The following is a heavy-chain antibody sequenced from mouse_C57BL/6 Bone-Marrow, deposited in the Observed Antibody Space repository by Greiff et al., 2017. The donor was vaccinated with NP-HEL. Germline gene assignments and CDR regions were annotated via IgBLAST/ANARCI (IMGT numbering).Heavy chain of an antibody. CDR2: IYPGDGDT. CDR1: GYAFSSSW. Sequence: VQLQQSGPELVKPGASVKISCKASGYAFSSSWMNWVKQRSGKGLEWIGRIYPGDGDTNYNWKFKGKATLTADKSSCTAYMQLNSLTSEDSAVYFCAMVYYGSSWDWYFDVWGTGTTVTVSS. J-gene: IGHJ1*03. CDR3: AMVYYGSSWDWYFDV. V-gene: IGHV1-82*01. D-gene: IGHD1-1*01.